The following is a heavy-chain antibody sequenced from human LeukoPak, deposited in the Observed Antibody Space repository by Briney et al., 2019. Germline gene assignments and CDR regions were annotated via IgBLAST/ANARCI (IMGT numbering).Heavy chain of an antibody. Sequence: PGGSLRLSCAASGFTFSNYGMHWVRQAPGKGLEGVAVIWYEGSNKYYADSVKGRFTISRDNSKNTLYMQMNSLRVEDTAVYYCATAPRGGDYEDYWGQGTLVTVSS. D-gene: IGHD4-17*01. CDR3: ATAPRGGDYEDY. CDR2: IWYEGSNK. CDR1: GFTFSNYG. J-gene: IGHJ4*02. V-gene: IGHV3-33*01.